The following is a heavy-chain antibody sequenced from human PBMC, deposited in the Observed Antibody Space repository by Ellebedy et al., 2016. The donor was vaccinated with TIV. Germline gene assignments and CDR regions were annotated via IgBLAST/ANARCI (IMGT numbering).Heavy chain of an antibody. CDR3: ATDGSYGDYLSPTHAFVM. J-gene: IGHJ3*02. D-gene: IGHD4-17*01. Sequence: GGSLRLSCAASGFRFSSYWMTWVRQAPGKGLEWVANIRQGGSEKYYVDSVTGRFTISRDNAKNSLYLQMNSLRAEDTAVYYCATDGSYGDYLSPTHAFVMWGQGTLVTVSA. CDR2: IRQGGSEK. CDR1: GFRFSSYW. V-gene: IGHV3-7*01.